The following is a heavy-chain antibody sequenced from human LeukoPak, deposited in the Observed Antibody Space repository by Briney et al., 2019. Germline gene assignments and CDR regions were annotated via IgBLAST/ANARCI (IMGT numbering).Heavy chain of an antibody. V-gene: IGHV4-61*01. CDR3: VRGVHSEFDY. CDR2: IYDSGST. D-gene: IGHD1-1*01. Sequence: SETLSLTCTVSGVSVSSGSYYWNWIRQPLGKRREWIVNIYDSGSTNYNPSLKSRVTISVDTSKNQFSLKLSSVTAADTAVYYCVRGVHSEFDYWGQGTLVTVSS. CDR1: GVSVSSGSYY. J-gene: IGHJ4*02.